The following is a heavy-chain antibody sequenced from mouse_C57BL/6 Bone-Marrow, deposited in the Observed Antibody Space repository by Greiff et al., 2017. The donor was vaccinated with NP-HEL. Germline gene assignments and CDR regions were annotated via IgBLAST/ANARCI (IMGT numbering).Heavy chain of an antibody. D-gene: IGHD1-1*01. J-gene: IGHJ2*01. CDR3: ASTTVVASYYFDY. CDR1: GYTFTDYY. Sequence: QVQLQQSGAELVRPGASLKLSCKASGYTFTDYYINWVKQRPGQGLEWIAWIYPGSGNTYYNEKFKGKATLTAEKSSSTAYMQLSSLTSEDSAVYFCASTTVVASYYFDYWGQGTTLTVSS. V-gene: IGHV1-76*01. CDR2: IYPGSGNT.